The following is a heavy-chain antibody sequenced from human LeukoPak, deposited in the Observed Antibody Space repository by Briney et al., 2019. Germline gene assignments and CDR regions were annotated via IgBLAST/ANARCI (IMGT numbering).Heavy chain of an antibody. J-gene: IGHJ4*02. V-gene: IGHV4-59*01. CDR3: ASGGNWNRHDY. D-gene: IGHD1-1*01. Sequence: PSETLSLTCTVSGVSISSYYWSWIRQPPGKGLEWIGYIYYSGCSYYNPSLKSRVTMSVDTSKNNFSLKLNSVTAADTAVYYCASGGNWNRHDYWGQGTLVTVSS. CDR1: GVSISSYY. CDR2: IYYSGCS.